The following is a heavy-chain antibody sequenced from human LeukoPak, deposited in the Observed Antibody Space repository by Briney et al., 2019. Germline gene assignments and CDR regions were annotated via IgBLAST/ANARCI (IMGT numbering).Heavy chain of an antibody. J-gene: IGHJ4*02. V-gene: IGHV6-1*01. D-gene: IGHD5-18*01. CDR2: TYYRSRWGN. Sequence: SQTLSLTCAISGDSVSNNIATWNWVRQSPSRGLEWLGRTYYRSRWGNDYAISVKGRITINPDTSRNQFSLQLNSVTPEDTAVYYCAGGVDTDLHYWGQGTLVTVSS. CDR1: GDSVSNNIAT. CDR3: AGGVDTDLHY.